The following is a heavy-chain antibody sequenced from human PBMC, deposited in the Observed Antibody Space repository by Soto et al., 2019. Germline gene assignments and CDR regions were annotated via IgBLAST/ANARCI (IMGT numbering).Heavy chain of an antibody. CDR3: AKESSPWHFFYYMDV. D-gene: IGHD6-19*01. V-gene: IGHV3-33*03. J-gene: IGHJ6*03. CDR1: GFTFSRFN. CDR2: ILYDGSKE. Sequence: QEHLVESGGGVVQPGGSLRLSCAASGFTFSRFNMHWVRQAPGKGLEWVAAILYDGSKENYADSVRGRFTISRANSKNTLFLQLGSLTVEDTAVYSCAKESSPWHFFYYMDVWGKGTPVTVSS.